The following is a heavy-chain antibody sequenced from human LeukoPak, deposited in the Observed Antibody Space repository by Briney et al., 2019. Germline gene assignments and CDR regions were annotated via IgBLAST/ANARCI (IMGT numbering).Heavy chain of an antibody. Sequence: ASVKVSCKASGYTFTDYYIHWVRQAPGQGLEWMGWINPNSGGTNYAQKFQGRVTMTRDTSISTAYLELSSLRSDDTAVYYCAGDSSGWSDDGFDIWGQGTMVTVSS. CDR2: INPNSGGT. D-gene: IGHD6-19*01. J-gene: IGHJ3*02. CDR1: GYTFTDYY. V-gene: IGHV1-2*02. CDR3: AGDSSGWSDDGFDI.